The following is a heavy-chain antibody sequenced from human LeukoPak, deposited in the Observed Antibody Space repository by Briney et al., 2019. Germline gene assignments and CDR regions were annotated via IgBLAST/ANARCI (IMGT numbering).Heavy chain of an antibody. CDR3: ARLVDGYQGDY. Sequence: SETLSLTCTVSGGSISSYYWSWIRQPPGKGLEWIGYIYYSGSTNYNPSLKSRVTISVDTSKNQFSLKLSSVTAADTAVYYCARLVDGYQGDYWGQGTLVTVSS. CDR2: IYYSGST. D-gene: IGHD5-24*01. V-gene: IGHV4-59*08. CDR1: GGSISSYY. J-gene: IGHJ4*02.